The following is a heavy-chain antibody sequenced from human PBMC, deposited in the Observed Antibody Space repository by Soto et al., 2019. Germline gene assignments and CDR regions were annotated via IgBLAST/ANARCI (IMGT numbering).Heavy chain of an antibody. V-gene: IGHV4-61*01. J-gene: IGHJ4*02. CDR3: ASPPKYSSGWYGFDY. CDR2: INHSGST. Sequence: QVQLQESGPGLVKPSETLSLTCTVSGGSVSSGNDYWSWIRQPPGKGLEWIGEINHSGSTNYNPSLKSRVTISVDTSKNQFSLKLSSVTAADTAVYYCASPPKYSSGWYGFDYWGQGTLVTVSS. D-gene: IGHD6-19*01. CDR1: GGSVSSGNDY.